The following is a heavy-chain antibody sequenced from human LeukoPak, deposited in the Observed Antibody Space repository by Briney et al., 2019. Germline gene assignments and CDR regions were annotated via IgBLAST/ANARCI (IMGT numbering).Heavy chain of an antibody. CDR1: GYTFTGYY. J-gene: IGHJ6*02. Sequence: ASVKVSCKASGYTFTGYYVHWLRQAPGQGLEWMGWINPNNGGTDYAQKFQGRVTMTRDTSISTAYMELSRLRSDDTAVYSCARAPGYCSSTSCSSYGMDVWGQGTTVTVSS. CDR2: INPNNGGT. V-gene: IGHV1-2*02. D-gene: IGHD2-2*01. CDR3: ARAPGYCSSTSCSSYGMDV.